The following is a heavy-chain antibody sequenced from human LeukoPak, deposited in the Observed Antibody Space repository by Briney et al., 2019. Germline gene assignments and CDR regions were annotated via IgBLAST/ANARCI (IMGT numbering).Heavy chain of an antibody. J-gene: IGHJ4*02. CDR3: ARVPKDIVVVVAAREYYFDY. CDR1: GYTFTGYY. V-gene: IGHV1-2*02. CDR2: IHPNSGGT. Sequence: GASVKVSCKASGYTFTGYYMHWVRQAPGQGLEWMGWIHPNSGGTNYAQKFQGRVTMTRDTSISTAYMELSRLRSDDTAVYYCARVPKDIVVVVAAREYYFDYWGQGTLVTVSS. D-gene: IGHD2-15*01.